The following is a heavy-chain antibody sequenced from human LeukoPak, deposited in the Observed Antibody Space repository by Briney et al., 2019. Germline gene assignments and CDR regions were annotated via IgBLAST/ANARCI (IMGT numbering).Heavy chain of an antibody. CDR2: IIPILGIA. V-gene: IGHV1-69*04. J-gene: IGHJ1*01. D-gene: IGHD5-24*01. CDR3: AREVEMATTPAEYFQH. Sequence: ASVKVSCKASGGTFSSYAISRVRQAPGQGLEWMGRIIPILGIANYAQKFQGRVTITADKSTSTAYMELSSLRSEDTAVYYCAREVEMATTPAEYFQHWGQGTLVTVSS. CDR1: GGTFSSYA.